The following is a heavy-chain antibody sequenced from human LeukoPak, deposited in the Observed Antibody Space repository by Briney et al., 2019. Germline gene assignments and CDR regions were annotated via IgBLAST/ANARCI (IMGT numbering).Heavy chain of an antibody. CDR2: ISGSGGST. J-gene: IGHJ3*02. CDR1: GFTFSSYG. CDR3: AKDGSEWLVHAFDI. V-gene: IGHV3-23*01. D-gene: IGHD6-19*01. Sequence: HPGGTLRLSCAASGFTFSSYGMSWVRQAPGKGLEWVSAISGSGGSTYYADSVKGRFTISRDNSKNTLYLQMNSLRAEDTAVYYCAKDGSEWLVHAFDIWGQGTMVTVSS.